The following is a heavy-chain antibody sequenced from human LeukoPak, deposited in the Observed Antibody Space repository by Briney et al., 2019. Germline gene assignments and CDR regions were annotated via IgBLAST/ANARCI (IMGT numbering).Heavy chain of an antibody. Sequence: SETLSLTRTVSGGSISSYYWSWIRQPPGKGLEWIGYIYYSGSTNYNPSLKSRVTISVDTSKNQFSLKLSSVTAADTAVYYCASVAVAGTGYFQHWGQGTLVTVSS. CDR1: GGSISSYY. CDR3: ASVAVAGTGYFQH. V-gene: IGHV4-59*08. CDR2: IYYSGST. J-gene: IGHJ1*01. D-gene: IGHD6-19*01.